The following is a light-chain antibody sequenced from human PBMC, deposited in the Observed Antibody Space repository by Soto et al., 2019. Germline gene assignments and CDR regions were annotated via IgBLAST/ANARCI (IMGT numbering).Light chain of an antibody. CDR3: QQYGSSVT. CDR1: QSVSSSY. J-gene: IGKJ4*01. V-gene: IGKV3-20*01. CDR2: GAS. Sequence: EIVLTQSPGTLSLSPGERATLSCRASQSVSSSYLAWYQQKPGQAPRLLIYGASSRATGIPDRFSGSGSGTDFTLTISRLEPEDFAVYYCQQYGSSVTFGGGPKVDIK.